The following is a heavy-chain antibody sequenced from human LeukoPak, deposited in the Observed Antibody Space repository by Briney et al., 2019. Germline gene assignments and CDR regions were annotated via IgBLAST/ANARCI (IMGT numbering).Heavy chain of an antibody. CDR2: FDPEDGET. CDR3: ATDGKVGIAAAGTGLYYGMDV. J-gene: IGHJ6*04. CDR1: GYTLTELS. Sequence: RASVKVSCKVSGYTLTELSMHWVRQAPGIGLEWMGGFDPEDGETIYAQKFQGRVTMTEDTSTDTAYMELSSLRSEDTAVYYCATDGKVGIAAAGTGLYYGMDVWGKGTTVTVSS. D-gene: IGHD6-13*01. V-gene: IGHV1-24*01.